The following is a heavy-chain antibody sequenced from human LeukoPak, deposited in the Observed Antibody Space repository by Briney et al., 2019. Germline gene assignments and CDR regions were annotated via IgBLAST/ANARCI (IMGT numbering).Heavy chain of an antibody. CDR3: GRDFWLGDFLFDY. CDR1: GFTFSSYW. V-gene: IGHV3-7*01. Sequence: GGSLRVSCAASGFTFSSYWMSWVRQAPGKGLEWVANIKQDGSEKYYVDSVKGRFTISRDNAKNSLYLQMNSLRAEDTAVYYCGRDFWLGDFLFDYGGQGPLVPVSS. CDR2: IKQDGSEK. J-gene: IGHJ4*02. D-gene: IGHD3-10*01.